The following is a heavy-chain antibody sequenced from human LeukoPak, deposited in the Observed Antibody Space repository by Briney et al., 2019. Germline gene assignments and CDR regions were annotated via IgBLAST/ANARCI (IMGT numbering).Heavy chain of an antibody. D-gene: IGHD3-10*01. V-gene: IGHV3-30-3*01. CDR1: GFTFSSYA. Sequence: GGSLRLSCAASGFTFSSYAMHWVRKAPGKGREGVALLSYDGSNKYYADCVKGRFTISRDNSKNTLYLQMDSLRDEDTALYYCARDENYYGSGSYLDYWGQGTLVTVSS. CDR3: ARDENYYGSGSYLDY. J-gene: IGHJ4*02. CDR2: LSYDGSNK.